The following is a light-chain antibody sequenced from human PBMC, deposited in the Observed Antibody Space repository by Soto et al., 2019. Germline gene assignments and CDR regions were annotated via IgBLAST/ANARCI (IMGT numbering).Light chain of an antibody. CDR1: QSVSSN. CDR3: QQYNNWPRT. Sequence: EIVMTQSPATLSVSPGERASLSCRASQSVSSNLAWYQQNPGQAPRLLIYGASTRATGIPARFSGSGSGTEFTLTIGSLQSEDFAVYYCQQYNNWPRTFGQGTKVE. CDR2: GAS. V-gene: IGKV3-15*01. J-gene: IGKJ1*01.